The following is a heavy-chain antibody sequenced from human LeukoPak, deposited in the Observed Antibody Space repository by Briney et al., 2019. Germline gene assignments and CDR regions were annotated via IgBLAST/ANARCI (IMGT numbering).Heavy chain of an antibody. V-gene: IGHV3-23*01. Sequence: HGGSLRLSCAASGFTFSSYAMSWARQAPGKGLEWVSAISGSGRSTYYADSAPGRFTISRDNSKNTLYLQMNSLRAEDTAVYYCAKSAGGRTKENFDYWGHGTIDPVSS. CDR2: ISGSGRST. J-gene: IGHJ4*01. CDR1: GFTFSSYA. D-gene: IGHD6-13*01. CDR3: AKSAGGRTKENFDY.